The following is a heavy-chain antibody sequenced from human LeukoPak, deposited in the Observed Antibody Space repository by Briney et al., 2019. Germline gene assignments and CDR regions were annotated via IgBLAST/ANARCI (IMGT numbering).Heavy chain of an antibody. CDR1: GYTFTGYY. V-gene: IGHV1-18*04. CDR3: ARDATIFGVVWANPSQYYFDY. J-gene: IGHJ4*02. Sequence: GASVKVSCKASGYTFTGYYMHWVRQAPGQGLEWMGWISAYNGNTNYAQKLQGRVTMTTDTSTSTAYMELRSLRSDDTAVYYCARDATIFGVVWANPSQYYFDYWGQGTLVTVSS. D-gene: IGHD3-3*01. CDR2: ISAYNGNT.